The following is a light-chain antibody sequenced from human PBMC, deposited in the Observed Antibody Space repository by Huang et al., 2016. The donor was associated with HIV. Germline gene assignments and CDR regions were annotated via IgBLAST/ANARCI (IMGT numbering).Light chain of an antibody. CDR2: WAS. CDR3: QQYYSTPPVT. Sequence: DIVMTQSPDSLAVSLGERATINCKSSQSVLYSSNNKNYLAWYQHKPGQPPKLLMYWASTRESGVPDRFSGSGSGTDFTLTISSLQAEDVAVYYCQQYYSTPPVTFGPGTKVDIK. CDR1: QSVLYSSNNKNY. V-gene: IGKV4-1*01. J-gene: IGKJ3*01.